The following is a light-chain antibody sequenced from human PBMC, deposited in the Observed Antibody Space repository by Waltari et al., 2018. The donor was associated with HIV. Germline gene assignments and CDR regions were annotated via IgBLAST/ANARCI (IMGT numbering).Light chain of an antibody. V-gene: IGKV2-30*01. CDR3: MQGSHWPRT. J-gene: IGKJ1*01. Sequence: SNQSLVYSDGNTYLNWFLQRPGQSPRRLIYKVSNRGSGVPERFSGSGSGTDFTLKISRVEAEDVGVYSCMQGSHWPRTFGQGTKVEIK. CDR1: QSLVYSDGNTY. CDR2: KVS.